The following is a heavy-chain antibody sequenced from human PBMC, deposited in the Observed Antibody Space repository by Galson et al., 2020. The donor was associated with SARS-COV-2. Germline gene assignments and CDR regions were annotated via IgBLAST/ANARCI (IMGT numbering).Heavy chain of an antibody. CDR2: ISGSGDGT. D-gene: IGHD1-26*01. V-gene: IGHV3-23*01. CDR3: AKNKRDLLDAFDI. J-gene: IGHJ3*02. CDR1: GLTFSFYA. Sequence: GESLKISCGASGLTFSFYAMSWVRQASGKGLEWVSAISGSGDGTYYVDSVKGRFTISRDNSKNTLFLQMNSLRAEDTVVYYCAKNKRDLLDAFDIWGQGTMGTVSS.